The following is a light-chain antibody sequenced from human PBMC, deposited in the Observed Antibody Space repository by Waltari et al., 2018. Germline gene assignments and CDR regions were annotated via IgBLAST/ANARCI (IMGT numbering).Light chain of an antibody. V-gene: IGKV4-1*01. J-gene: IGKJ4*01. CDR2: WAS. CDR3: QQYYSTPLT. CDR1: QTVLYSSNNKNY. Sequence: DTVMTPSPDSLAVSLGERATINCKSSQTVLYSSNNKNYLAWYQQKPGQPPKLLIYWASTWESGVPDRFSGSGSGTDFTLTISGLQAEDVAVYYCQQYYSTPLTFGGGTKVEIK.